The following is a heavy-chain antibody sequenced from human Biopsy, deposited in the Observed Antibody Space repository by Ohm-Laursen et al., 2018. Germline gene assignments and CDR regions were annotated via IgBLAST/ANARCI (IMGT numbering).Heavy chain of an antibody. CDR1: NVSFSSFY. Sequence: TLSLTCAVYNVSFSSFYWSWIRQPPGKGLEWIGTIRNTYLRTSLKSRVTMSVDTSKNQFSLKLSSVTAADTGVYYCAQTRNDYGGFYFDYWGRGTLVTVSS. CDR2: IRNT. J-gene: IGHJ4*02. V-gene: IGHV4-34*01. CDR3: AQTRNDYGGFYFDY. D-gene: IGHD4/OR15-4a*01.